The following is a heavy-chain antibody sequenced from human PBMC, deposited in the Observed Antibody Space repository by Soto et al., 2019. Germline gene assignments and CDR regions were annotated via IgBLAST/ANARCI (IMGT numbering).Heavy chain of an antibody. CDR1: GFTFSSDA. J-gene: IGHJ4*02. D-gene: IGHD3-22*01. CDR2: ISGSGGST. Sequence: GGSVRLSGAAAGFTFSSDARSWVRQAPGKGLEWVSAISGSGGSTYYADSVKGRFTIPRDNSKNTLYLQMNSLRAEDTAVYYCAKGGTDYYDSSGYYRSFWFDYWGQGTLVTVSS. CDR3: AKGGTDYYDSSGYYRSFWFDY. V-gene: IGHV3-23*01.